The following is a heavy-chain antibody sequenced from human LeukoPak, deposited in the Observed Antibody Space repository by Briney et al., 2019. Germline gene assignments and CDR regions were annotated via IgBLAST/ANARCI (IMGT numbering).Heavy chain of an antibody. Sequence: GGSLRLSCAASGFTFSSYSVNWVRQAPGKGLEWVSYISSRSSTIYYADSVKGRFTISRDNAKNSLYLQMNSLRAEDTAVYYCARALGYCSSASCYYFDNWGQGTLVTVSS. D-gene: IGHD2-2*01. J-gene: IGHJ4*02. CDR1: GFTFSSYS. CDR2: ISSRSSTI. V-gene: IGHV3-48*01. CDR3: ARALGYCSSASCYYFDN.